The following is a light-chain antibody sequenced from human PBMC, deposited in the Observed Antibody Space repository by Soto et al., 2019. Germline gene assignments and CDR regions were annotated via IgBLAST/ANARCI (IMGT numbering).Light chain of an antibody. CDR1: QSVSSNY. Sequence: EIVLTQSPGTLSLSPGERATLPCRASQSVSSNYLAWYQQKPGQAPRLLIYGASSRATGIPDRFSGSGSGTDFTLTISRLEPEDFAVYYCQQYGRSPGLFTFGPGTKVDIK. V-gene: IGKV3-20*01. CDR3: QQYGRSPGLFT. CDR2: GAS. J-gene: IGKJ3*01.